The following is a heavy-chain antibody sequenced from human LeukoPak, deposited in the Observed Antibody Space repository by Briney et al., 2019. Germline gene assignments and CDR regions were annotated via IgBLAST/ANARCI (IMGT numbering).Heavy chain of an antibody. CDR2: IYPGDSDT. CDR1: GSSFTSYW. J-gene: IGHJ6*03. D-gene: IGHD3-16*01. CDR3: ARPRRGYYYYMDV. V-gene: IGHV5-51*01. Sequence: GESLKISCKGSGSSFTSYWIGWVRPMPGKGLEWMWIIYPGDSDTRYSPSFQGQVTISADKSISTAYLQWSSLKASDTAMYYCARPRRGYYYYMDVWGKGTTVTISS.